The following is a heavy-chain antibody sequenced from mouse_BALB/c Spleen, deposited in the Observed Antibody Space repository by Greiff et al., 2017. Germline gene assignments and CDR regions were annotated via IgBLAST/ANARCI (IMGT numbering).Heavy chain of an antibody. CDR2: ISYSGST. V-gene: IGHV3-2*02. Sequence: EVKLMESGPGLVKPSQSLSLTCTVTGYSITSDYAWNWIRQFPGNKLEWMGYISYSGSTSYNPSLKSRISITRDTSKNQFFLQLNSVTTEDTATYYCARGLPYFDVWGAGTTVTVSS. CDR3: ARGLPYFDV. J-gene: IGHJ1*01. D-gene: IGHD2-2*01. CDR1: GYSITSDYA.